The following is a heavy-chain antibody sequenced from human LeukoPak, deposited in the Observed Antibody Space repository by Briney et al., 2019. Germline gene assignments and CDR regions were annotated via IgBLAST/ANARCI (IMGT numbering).Heavy chain of an antibody. CDR3: GRYGLGYYYMDV. D-gene: IGHD6-19*01. CDR1: GFSFSDYY. CDR2: ISNSGNNI. Sequence: GGSLRLSCAASGFSFSDYYMGWIRQAPGKGLEWVSYISNSGNNIYYADSVKGRFTISRDNAKNSLYLQMNSLRAEDTAVYYCGRYGLGYYYMDVWGKGTTVTVSS. J-gene: IGHJ6*03. V-gene: IGHV3-11*04.